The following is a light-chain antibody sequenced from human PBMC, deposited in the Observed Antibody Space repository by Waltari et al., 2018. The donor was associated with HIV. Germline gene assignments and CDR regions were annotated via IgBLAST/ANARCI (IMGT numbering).Light chain of an antibody. J-gene: IGLJ2*01. CDR2: KDR. V-gene: IGLV3-25*03. CDR3: QSPDKDDSSHVV. CDR1: ALPSQY. Sequence: SYELTQPPSVSVSPGQTARITCSGDALPSQYASWYQQKPGQAPVLVIDKDRERPSGIPERFPGSKSGTTVTLSMSGVQADDEADYYCQSPDKDDSSHVVFGGGTKLTAL.